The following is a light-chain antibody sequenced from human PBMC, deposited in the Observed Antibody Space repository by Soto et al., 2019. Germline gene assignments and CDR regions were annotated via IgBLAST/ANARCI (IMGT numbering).Light chain of an antibody. Sequence: QSVLTQPPSASGTPGQTVTISCSGSSSNIGTSSVHWYKHLPGTAPKPLINTNDQRPTGVPDRFSGSKSGTSASLAISGLQSEDEADCYCAVWDDSLNGHVFGAGTKVTVL. J-gene: IGLJ1*01. CDR2: TND. CDR3: AVWDDSLNGHV. V-gene: IGLV1-44*01. CDR1: SSNIGTSS.